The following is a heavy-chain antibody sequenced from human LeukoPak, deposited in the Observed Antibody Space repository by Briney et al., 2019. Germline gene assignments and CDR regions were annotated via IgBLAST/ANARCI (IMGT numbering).Heavy chain of an antibody. CDR2: ISAYNGNT. V-gene: IGHV1-18*01. J-gene: IGHJ6*02. CDR3: ARRPTGYYYYGMDV. CDR1: GGTXSSYA. Sequence: ASVKVSCKASGGTXSSYAISWVRQAPGQGLEWMGWISAYNGNTNYAQKLQGRVTMTTDTSTSTAYMELRSLRSDDTAVYYCARRPTGYYYYGMDVWGQGTTVTVSS.